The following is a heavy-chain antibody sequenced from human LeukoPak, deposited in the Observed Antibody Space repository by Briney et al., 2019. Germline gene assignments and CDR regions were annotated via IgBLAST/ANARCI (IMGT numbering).Heavy chain of an antibody. D-gene: IGHD2-15*01. CDR1: GYTFTSYG. Sequence: GPVKVSCKASGYTFTSYGISWVRQAPGQGLEWMGWISAYNGNTNYAQKLQGRVTMTTDTSTSTAYMELRSLRSDDTAVYYCARAGDIVVVVGPTVDYWGREPWSPSPQ. V-gene: IGHV1-18*01. CDR3: ARAGDIVVVVGPTVDY. J-gene: IGHJ4*02. CDR2: ISAYNGNT.